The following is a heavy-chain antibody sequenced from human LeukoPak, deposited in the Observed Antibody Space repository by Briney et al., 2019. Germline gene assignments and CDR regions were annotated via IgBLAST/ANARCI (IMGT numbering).Heavy chain of an antibody. CDR3: ARGLQFRAFEY. J-gene: IGHJ4*02. Sequence: PSETPSLTCSVSGGSISIDSYYWSWIRQPAGKGLEWIGRIYTSGSTNYNPSLKSRVTISVDTSKNQFSLKLSSVTAADTAVYYCARGLQFRAFEYWGQGTLVTVSS. D-gene: IGHD5-24*01. CDR2: IYTSGST. V-gene: IGHV4-61*02. CDR1: GGSISIDSYY.